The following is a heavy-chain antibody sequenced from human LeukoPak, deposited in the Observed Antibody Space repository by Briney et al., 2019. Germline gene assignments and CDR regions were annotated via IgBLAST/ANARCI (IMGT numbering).Heavy chain of an antibody. J-gene: IGHJ4*02. CDR3: ARAVESNGRNALDY. D-gene: IGHD4-23*01. CDR2: INSEGTT. V-gene: IGHV3-74*01. CDR1: GFTLSNYW. Sequence: PGGSLRLSCAASGFTLSNYWMHWVRQAPGKGLGWVSRINSEGTTSYTDPVKGRFTISRDDAKNTLFLQMDSLRAEDTAVYYCARAVESNGRNALDYWGQGTLVTVSS.